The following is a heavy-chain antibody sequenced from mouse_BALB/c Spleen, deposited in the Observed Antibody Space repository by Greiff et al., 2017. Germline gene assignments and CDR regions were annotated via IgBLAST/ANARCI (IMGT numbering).Heavy chain of an antibody. CDR3: AREDSSGYVRYAMDY. V-gene: IGHV2-6-7*01. J-gene: IGHJ4*01. CDR1: GFSLTGYG. D-gene: IGHD3-2*01. Sequence: QVQLKESGPGLVAPSQSLSITCTVSGFSLTGYGVNWVRQPPGTGLEWLGMIWGDGSTDYNSALKSRLSISKDNSKSQVFLKMNSLQTDDTARYYCAREDSSGYVRYAMDYWGQGTSVTVSS. CDR2: IWGDGST.